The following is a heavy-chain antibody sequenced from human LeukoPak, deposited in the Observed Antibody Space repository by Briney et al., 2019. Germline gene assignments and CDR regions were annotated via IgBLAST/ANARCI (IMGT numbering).Heavy chain of an antibody. V-gene: IGHV3-7*01. D-gene: IGHD5-12*01. Sequence: GGSLRLSCAASGFTFSSYWMSWVRQAPGKGLEWVANIKQDGSEKHYVDSVKGRFTISRDNAKNSLYLQMNSLRAEDTAVYYCARVLSSGYDTSPYYYYYYMDVWGKGTTVTVSS. J-gene: IGHJ6*03. CDR2: IKQDGSEK. CDR3: ARVLSSGYDTSPYYYYYYMDV. CDR1: GFTFSSYW.